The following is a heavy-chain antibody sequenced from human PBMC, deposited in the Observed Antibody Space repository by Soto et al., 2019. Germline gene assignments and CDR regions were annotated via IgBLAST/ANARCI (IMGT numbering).Heavy chain of an antibody. V-gene: IGHV1-18*01. D-gene: IGHD2-2*02. CDR2: ISAYNGNT. J-gene: IGHJ4*02. CDR1: GYTFTSYG. CDR3: AREYCSSTSCYRPHGEFDY. Sequence: ASVKVCKASGYTFTSYGISWVRQAPGQGLEWMGWISAYNGNTNYAQKLQGRVAMTTDTSTSTAYMELRSLRSDDTAVYYCAREYCSSTSCYRPHGEFDYWGQGTLVTVSS.